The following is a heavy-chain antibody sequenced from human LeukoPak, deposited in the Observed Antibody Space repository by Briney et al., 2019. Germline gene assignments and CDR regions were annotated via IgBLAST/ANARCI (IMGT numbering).Heavy chain of an antibody. Sequence: WASVKVSCKASGGTFSSYAISWVRQAPGQGLEWMGGIIPIFGTANYAQKFQGRVTITADKSTSTAYMELSSLRSEDTAVYYCARAGGYCGRISCPYYFDYWGQGSLVAVSS. CDR2: IIPIFGTA. CDR3: ARAGGYCGRISCPYYFDY. J-gene: IGHJ4*02. V-gene: IGHV1-69*06. D-gene: IGHD2-15*01. CDR1: GGTFSSYA.